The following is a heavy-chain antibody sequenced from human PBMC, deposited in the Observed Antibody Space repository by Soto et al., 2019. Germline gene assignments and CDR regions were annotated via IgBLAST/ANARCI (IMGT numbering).Heavy chain of an antibody. Sequence: GGSLRLSCAASGFTFSSYWMSWVRQAPGKGLEWVANIKQDGSEKYYVDSVKGRFTISRDNAKNSLYLQMNSLGAEDAALYYCAKALVGEVGATDYWGQGTLVTVSS. CDR1: GFTFSSYW. J-gene: IGHJ4*02. D-gene: IGHD1-26*01. CDR3: AKALVGEVGATDY. CDR2: IKQDGSEK. V-gene: IGHV3-7*03.